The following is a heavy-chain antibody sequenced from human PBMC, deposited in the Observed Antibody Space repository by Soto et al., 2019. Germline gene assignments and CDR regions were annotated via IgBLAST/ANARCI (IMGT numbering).Heavy chain of an antibody. CDR3: VKARATGPKSDFDY. V-gene: IGHV3-64D*06. D-gene: IGHD7-27*01. Sequence: PGGSLRLSCSASGFTFGTYTMHWVRQAPGRGPECVSTISSHGGRTFYADFVKGRFTMSSDNPKNTLYLQMSSLRLEDTAVYYCVKARATGPKSDFDYWGQGTLVTVSS. J-gene: IGHJ4*02. CDR2: ISSHGGRT. CDR1: GFTFGTYT.